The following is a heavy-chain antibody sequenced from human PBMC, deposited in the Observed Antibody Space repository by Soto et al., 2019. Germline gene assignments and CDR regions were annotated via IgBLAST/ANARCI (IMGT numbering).Heavy chain of an antibody. Sequence: QVQLVESGGGVVQPGRSLRLSCAASGFTFSSYGMHWVRQAPGKGLEWVAVISYDGSDKYYADSVKGRFTISRDNSNNRLYLQMDSLGGEETAVYECGKGVVVATTYVQFWGQGSLVTVSS. J-gene: IGHJ1*01. CDR2: ISYDGSDK. V-gene: IGHV3-30*18. CDR1: GFTFSSYG. CDR3: GKGVVVATTYVQF. D-gene: IGHD2-15*01.